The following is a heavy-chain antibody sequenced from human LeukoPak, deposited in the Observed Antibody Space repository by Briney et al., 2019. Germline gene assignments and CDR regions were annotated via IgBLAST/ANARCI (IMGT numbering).Heavy chain of an antibody. D-gene: IGHD2-2*02. CDR2: ISSNGGST. V-gene: IGHV3-64D*06. CDR1: GFTFSSYA. J-gene: IGHJ4*02. CDR3: VKGRSYTAPYFDY. Sequence: GGSLRLSCSVSGFTFSSYAMHWVRQAPGKGLEYASAISSNGGSTYYADSVKGRFTISRDNSKNTLYLQMSSLRAEDTAVYYCVKGRSYTAPYFDYWGQGTLVTVSS.